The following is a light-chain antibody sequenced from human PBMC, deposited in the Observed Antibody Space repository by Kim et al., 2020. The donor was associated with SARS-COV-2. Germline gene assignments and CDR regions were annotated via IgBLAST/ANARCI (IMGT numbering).Light chain of an antibody. CDR1: SSNIGNNP. V-gene: IGLV1-51*01. CDR3: GTWDSSLSAGV. CDR2: DNN. Sequence: QSVLTQPPSVSAAPGQKVTISCSGSSSNIGNNPVSWYQHLPGTAPKLLIYDNNMRPSGIPDRFSGSKSDTSATLGIAGLQTGDEADYYCGTWDSSLSAGVFGGGTKLTVL. J-gene: IGLJ3*02.